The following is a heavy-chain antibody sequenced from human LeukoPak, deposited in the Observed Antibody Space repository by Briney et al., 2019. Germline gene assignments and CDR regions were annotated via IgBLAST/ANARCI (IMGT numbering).Heavy chain of an antibody. D-gene: IGHD2-2*01. CDR3: ASPYTGYQLLDAFDI. J-gene: IGHJ3*02. CDR2: IYYSGST. Sequence: SETLSLTCTVSGGSISSYYWGWIRQPPGKGLEWIGSIYYSGSTYYNPSLKSRVTISVDTSKNQFSLKLSSVTAADTAVYYCASPYTGYQLLDAFDIWGQGTMVTVSS. V-gene: IGHV4-39*01. CDR1: GGSISSYY.